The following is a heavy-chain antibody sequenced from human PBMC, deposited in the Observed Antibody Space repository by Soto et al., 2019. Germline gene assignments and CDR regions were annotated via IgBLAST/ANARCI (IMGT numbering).Heavy chain of an antibody. CDR2: ISYDGSNK. D-gene: IGHD2-21*02. V-gene: IGHV3-30*18. CDR1: GFTFSSYG. CDR3: ANQHCGGDCPAQYFQH. Sequence: GGSLRLSCAASGFTFSSYGMHWVRQAPGKGLEWVAVISYDGSNKYYADSVKGRFTISRDNSKNTLYLQMNSLRAEDTAVYYCANQHCGGDCPAQYFQHWGQGTLVTVSS. J-gene: IGHJ1*01.